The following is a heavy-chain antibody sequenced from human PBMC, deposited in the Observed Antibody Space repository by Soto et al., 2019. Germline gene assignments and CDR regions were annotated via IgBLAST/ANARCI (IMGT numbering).Heavy chain of an antibody. D-gene: IGHD6-19*01. V-gene: IGHV4-34*01. CDR2: INHSGST. CDR1: GVSVSGYY. J-gene: IGHJ4*02. Sequence: QVQLQQWGAGLLKPSETLSLTCAVFGVSVSGYYWNWIRQPPGKGLEWIGEINHSGSTNYNPSLKRRLTISVDTSKNQFSLKLSSVTAADTVVYYCARGGGSGVFDYRGQGTLVTVSS. CDR3: ARGGGSGVFDY.